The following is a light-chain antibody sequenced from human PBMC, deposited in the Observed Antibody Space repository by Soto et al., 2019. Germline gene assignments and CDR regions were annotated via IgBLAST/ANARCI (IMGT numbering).Light chain of an antibody. CDR1: QSVSSSY. Sequence: EILLTQSPGTLSLSSGEGATLSCRASQSVSSSYLAWYQQKPGQAPRLLIYGASSRATGIPDRFSGSGSGTDFTLTLSRLEPEDFAVYYCQQYGSSPLTFGQGTKVDIK. CDR3: QQYGSSPLT. J-gene: IGKJ1*01. V-gene: IGKV3-20*01. CDR2: GAS.